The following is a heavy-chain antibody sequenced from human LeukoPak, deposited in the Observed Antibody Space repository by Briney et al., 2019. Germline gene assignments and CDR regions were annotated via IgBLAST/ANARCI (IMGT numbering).Heavy chain of an antibody. CDR1: GFTFSRNG. CDR3: AKDRWDLPFDY. V-gene: IGHV3-30*02. D-gene: IGHD1-26*01. Sequence: GGSLRLSCAASGFTFSRNGMHWVRQAPGKGLVWVALIRYDGSIKYYEDSVKGRFTISRDNSQNTLYLQMNSLRAEDTAVYYCAKDRWDLPFDYWDQGTLVTVSS. J-gene: IGHJ4*02. CDR2: IRYDGSIK.